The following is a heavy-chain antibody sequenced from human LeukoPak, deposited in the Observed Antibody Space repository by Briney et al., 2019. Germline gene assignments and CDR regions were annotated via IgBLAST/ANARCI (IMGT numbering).Heavy chain of an antibody. CDR3: AGTNTAMGNYYYYGMDV. CDR2: VYHSGGT. V-gene: IGHV4-59*08. CDR1: GGSIRSYY. J-gene: IGHJ6*02. D-gene: IGHD5-18*01. Sequence: KTSETLSLTCTVSGGSIRSYYWSWIRQPPGKGLEWIGYVYHSGGTNYNPSLESRVTISVDTSKKQLSLKVSSVTAADTAVYYCAGTNTAMGNYYYYGMDVWGQGTTVTVSS.